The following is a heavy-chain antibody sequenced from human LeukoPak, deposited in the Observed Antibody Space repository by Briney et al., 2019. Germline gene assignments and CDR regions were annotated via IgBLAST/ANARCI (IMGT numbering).Heavy chain of an antibody. CDR2: IGTAGEI. Sequence: PGGSLRLSCAASGFTFRSYDMRWVRQATGKGLEWVSGIGTAGEIYYPGSVKGRFTISRENAKNSLYLQMNSLRAGDTAVYFCAREGLYNYGYVYGYWGQGTLVTVSS. D-gene: IGHD5-18*01. V-gene: IGHV3-13*01. J-gene: IGHJ4*02. CDR1: GFTFRSYD. CDR3: AREGLYNYGYVYGY.